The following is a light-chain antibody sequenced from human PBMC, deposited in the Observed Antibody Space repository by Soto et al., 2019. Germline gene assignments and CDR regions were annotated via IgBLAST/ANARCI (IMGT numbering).Light chain of an antibody. J-gene: IGLJ1*01. CDR1: SSDVGGYNY. CDR2: ASS. Sequence: QSVLTQPASVSGSPGQSIPISCTGTSSDVGGYNYVSWYQHHAGKAPRLMIYASSNRPSGVSHRFSGSRSGNTASLTISGLQAEDEADYYCSSYTSGTTLYVFGTGTKVTVL. V-gene: IGLV2-14*01. CDR3: SSYTSGTTLYV.